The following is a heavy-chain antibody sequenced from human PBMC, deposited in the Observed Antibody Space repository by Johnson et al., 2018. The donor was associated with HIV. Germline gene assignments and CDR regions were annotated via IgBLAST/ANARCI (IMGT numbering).Heavy chain of an antibody. V-gene: IGHV3-13*01. Sequence: VQLVESGGGVVRPGGSLRLSCAASGFCFDDYDMSWVRQAPGKGLEWVSAIGTAGDTYYPGSVKGRFTISRENAKNSLYLQMNSLRAGDTAVYYCARRAYAFDIWGQGTMVTVSS. J-gene: IGHJ3*02. CDR3: ARRAYAFDI. CDR2: IGTAGDT. CDR1: GFCFDDYD.